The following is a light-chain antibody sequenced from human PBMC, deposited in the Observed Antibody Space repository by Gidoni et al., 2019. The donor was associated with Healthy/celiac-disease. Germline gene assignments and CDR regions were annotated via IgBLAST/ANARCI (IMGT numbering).Light chain of an antibody. V-gene: IGLV2-23*02. CDR2: EVS. CDR1: RSDVGSYNL. CDR3: CSYAGSSTPNWV. J-gene: IGLJ3*02. Sequence: QSALTQPAPVSGSPGQSITIPCTGTRSDVGSYNLVSWYQQHPGKAPKLMIYEVSKRPSGVSNRFSGSKSGNTASLTISGLQAEDEADYYCCSYAGSSTPNWVFGGGTKLTVL.